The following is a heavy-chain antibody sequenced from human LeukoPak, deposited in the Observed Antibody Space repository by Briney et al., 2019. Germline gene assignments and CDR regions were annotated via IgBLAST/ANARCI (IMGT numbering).Heavy chain of an antibody. CDR3: ARPTSTTSNDGFDI. D-gene: IGHD2-2*01. J-gene: IGHJ3*02. CDR1: GFTFSSHS. Sequence: GGSLRPSCAGSGFTFSSHSMNWVRQAPGQGLEWVSSISSGSGYMYYADSVKGRFTISRDNARNSLFLQMNSLRAEDTAIYYCARPTSTTSNDGFDIWGRGTMVTVSS. CDR2: ISSGSGYM. V-gene: IGHV3-21*01.